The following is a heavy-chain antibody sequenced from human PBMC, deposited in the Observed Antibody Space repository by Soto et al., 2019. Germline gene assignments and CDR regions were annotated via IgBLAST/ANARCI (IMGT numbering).Heavy chain of an antibody. CDR3: ARRPWLSGYYDY. CDR1: GYSFFSHW. V-gene: IGHV5-51*01. D-gene: IGHD3-22*01. J-gene: IGHJ4*02. CDR2: IYPADSGT. Sequence: EFLKISYRGFGYSFFSHWIGWVRQMPGKGLEWVGIIYPADSGTRYSPSFQGQVTISVDKSINTAYLQWSSLKASDTAMYYCARRPWLSGYYDYWGQGTLVTVSS.